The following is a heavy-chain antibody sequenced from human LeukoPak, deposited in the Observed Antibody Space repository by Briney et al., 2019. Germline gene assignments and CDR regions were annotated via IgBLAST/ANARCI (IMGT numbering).Heavy chain of an antibody. D-gene: IGHD6-13*01. CDR2: ISYDGSNK. Sequence: PGGSLRLSCAASGFTFSSYGMHWVRQAPGKGLEWVAVISYDGSNKYYADSVKGRFTISRDNSKNTLYLQMNSLRAEDTAVYYCAKDPGSSYGGHFDYWGQGTLVTVSS. CDR1: GFTFSSYG. V-gene: IGHV3-30*18. CDR3: AKDPGSSYGGHFDY. J-gene: IGHJ4*02.